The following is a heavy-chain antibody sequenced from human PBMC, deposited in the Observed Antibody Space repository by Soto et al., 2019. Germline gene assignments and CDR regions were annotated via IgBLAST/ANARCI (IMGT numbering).Heavy chain of an antibody. CDR2: IIPMSGTA. D-gene: IGHD1-26*01. CDR3: ARVRSGTCFGVYYNGMDV. CDR1: GGTFSNYA. V-gene: IGHV1-69*01. Sequence: QVQLVQSASEVKKPGSSAKVSCKASGGTFSNYAFSWVRQAPGQGLEWLGGIIPMSGTANYAEKFQGRVTITADESTSTVYMELSSLRSEDTALYYCARVRSGTCFGVYYNGMDVWGQGTAVTVSS. J-gene: IGHJ6*02.